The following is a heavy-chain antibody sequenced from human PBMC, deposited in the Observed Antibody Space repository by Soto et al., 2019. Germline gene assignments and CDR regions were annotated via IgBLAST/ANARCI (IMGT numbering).Heavy chain of an antibody. CDR1: GGSISSSSYY. CDR3: ARLPYYDFWSGYARPYYYYGMDV. D-gene: IGHD3-3*01. Sequence: SETLSLTCTVSGGSISSSSYYWGWIRQPPGKGLEWIGSIYYSGSTYYNPSLKSRVTISVDTSKNQFSLKLSSVTAADTAVYYCARLPYYDFWSGYARPYYYYGMDVWGQGTTVTVS. J-gene: IGHJ6*02. CDR2: IYYSGST. V-gene: IGHV4-39*01.